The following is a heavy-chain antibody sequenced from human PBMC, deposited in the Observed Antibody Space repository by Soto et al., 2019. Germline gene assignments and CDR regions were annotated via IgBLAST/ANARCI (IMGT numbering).Heavy chain of an antibody. J-gene: IGHJ6*02. CDR2: MWYDGNTK. V-gene: IGHV3-33*01. Sequence: VGSLRLSCTASGFTFSSYGFNWVRQAPGKGLDWVAVMWYDGNTKYYAYSWKGRFTISRDNLRSTVYLQMNSLTAEDTAVYYCARPLVAPVAGPYYYGMDVWGQGPTVTAP. D-gene: IGHD6-19*01. CDR3: ARPLVAPVAGPYYYGMDV. CDR1: GFTFSSYG.